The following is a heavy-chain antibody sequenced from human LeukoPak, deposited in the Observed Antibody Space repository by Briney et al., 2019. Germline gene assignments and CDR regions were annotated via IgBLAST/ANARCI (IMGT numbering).Heavy chain of an antibody. V-gene: IGHV4-34*01. J-gene: IGHJ5*02. CDR1: GGSFTGYY. CDR3: ARGPSSGWYHL. D-gene: IGHD6-19*01. CDR2: INHSGST. Sequence: SDTLSLTCAVYGGSFTGYYWSWLRQPPGKGLEWIGEINHSGSTYYTPSLTSRATISVDTSKNQFSRKLSSGTAADTAVYYCARGPSSGWYHLWGQGTLVTVSS.